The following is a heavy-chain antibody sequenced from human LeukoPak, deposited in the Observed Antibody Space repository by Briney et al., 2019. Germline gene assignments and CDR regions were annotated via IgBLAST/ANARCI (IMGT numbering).Heavy chain of an antibody. CDR3: AKDFLYGGNSAGGYYFDY. CDR2: IRYDGSNK. CDR1: GFTFSSYG. D-gene: IGHD4-23*01. Sequence: GGSLRLSCAASGFTFSSYGMHWVRRAPGKGLEWVAFIRYDGSNKYYADSVKGRFTISRDNSKNTLYLQMNSLRAEDTAVYYCAKDFLYGGNSAGGYYFDYWGQGTLVTVSS. J-gene: IGHJ4*02. V-gene: IGHV3-30*02.